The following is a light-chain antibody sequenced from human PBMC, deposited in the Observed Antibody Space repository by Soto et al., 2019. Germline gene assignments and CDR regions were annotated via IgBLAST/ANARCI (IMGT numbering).Light chain of an antibody. CDR3: SSYAGTNTLYV. J-gene: IGLJ1*01. Sequence: QSALTQPASASGSPGQSVTISCTGTSSDVGGYNYVSWYQQHPGKAPKLMIYEVSNRPSGVPDRFSGSKSGNTASPTVSGLQVEDEADYDCSSYAGTNTLYVFGTGTKLTVL. CDR1: SSDVGGYNY. V-gene: IGLV2-8*01. CDR2: EVS.